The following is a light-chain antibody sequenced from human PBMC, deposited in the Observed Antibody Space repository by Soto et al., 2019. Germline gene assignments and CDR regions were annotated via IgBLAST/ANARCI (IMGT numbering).Light chain of an antibody. V-gene: IGLV2-14*01. J-gene: IGLJ2*01. CDR3: SSYTSSNSLV. CDR2: EVS. Sequence: QSALTQPASVSGSPGESITISCTGTSRDVGGYNYVSWYQQHPGKAPRLFIYEVSNRPSGVSNRFSGSKSANTASLTISGLQAEDEADYYCSSYTSSNSLVFGGGTKLT. CDR1: SRDVGGYNY.